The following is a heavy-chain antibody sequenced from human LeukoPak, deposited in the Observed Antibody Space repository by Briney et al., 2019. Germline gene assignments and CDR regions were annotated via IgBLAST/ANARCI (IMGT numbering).Heavy chain of an antibody. D-gene: IGHD6-19*01. Sequence: SQTLSLTCTVSGGSISGGGYYWSWIRQHPGKGLEWIGYIYYSGSTYYNPSLKSRVTISVDTSKNQFSLKLSSVTAADTAVYYCARDSGGYSSGWYGYYFDYWGQGTLVIVSS. CDR2: IYYSGST. J-gene: IGHJ4*02. CDR1: GGSISGGGYY. V-gene: IGHV4-31*03. CDR3: ARDSGGYSSGWYGYYFDY.